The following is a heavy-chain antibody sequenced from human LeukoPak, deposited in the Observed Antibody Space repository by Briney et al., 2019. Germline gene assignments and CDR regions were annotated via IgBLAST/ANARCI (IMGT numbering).Heavy chain of an antibody. D-gene: IGHD1-26*01. CDR2: ISNRGSP. J-gene: IGHJ5*02. CDR1: GFSISSDDC. Sequence: PSETLSLTCLVSGFSISSDDCWGWIRQPPGKGLEWIGSISNRGSPYYNPSLKSRVTMSVDTPNNHFSLRLSSVTAADTAVYYCVRGGGFYYTASPNSWFDPWGQGTLVTVSS. CDR3: VRGGGFYYTASPNSWFDP. V-gene: IGHV4-38-2*02.